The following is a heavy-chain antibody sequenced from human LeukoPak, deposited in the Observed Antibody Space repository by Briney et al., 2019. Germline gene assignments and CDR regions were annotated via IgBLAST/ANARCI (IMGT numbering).Heavy chain of an antibody. CDR1: GYTFTGYY. D-gene: IGHD3-16*01. CDR2: INPNSGGT. Sequence: GASVKVSCKASGYTFTGYYMHWVRQAPGQGLEWMGWINPNSGGTNYAQKFQGRATMTRDTTISTAYMELSRLRSDDTAVYYCARVLTSDYDLNYWGQGTLVTVSS. CDR3: ARVLTSDYDLNY. V-gene: IGHV1-2*02. J-gene: IGHJ4*02.